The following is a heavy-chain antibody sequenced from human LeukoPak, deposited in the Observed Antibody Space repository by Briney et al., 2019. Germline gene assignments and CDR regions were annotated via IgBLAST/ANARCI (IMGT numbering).Heavy chain of an antibody. D-gene: IGHD2-2*02. CDR1: GGSFSGYY. CDR2: INHSGST. CDR3: ARWVGYCSSTSCYMDY. J-gene: IGHJ4*02. V-gene: IGHV4-34*01. Sequence: PSETLSLTCAVYGGSFSGYYWSWIRQPPGKGLEGIGEINHSGSTNYNPSLASRVTISVDTSKNQFSLKLSSVTAADTAVYYCARWVGYCSSTSCYMDYWGQGTLVTVSS.